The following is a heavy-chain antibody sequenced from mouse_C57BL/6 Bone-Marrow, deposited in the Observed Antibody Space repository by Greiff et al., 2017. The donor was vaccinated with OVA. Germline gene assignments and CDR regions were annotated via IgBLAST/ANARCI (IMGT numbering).Heavy chain of an antibody. D-gene: IGHD3-1*01. J-gene: IGHJ3*01. CDR2: IYPRSGNT. V-gene: IGHV1-81*01. Sequence: QVQLQQSGAELARPGASVKLSCKASGYTFTSYGISWVKQRTGQGLEWIGEIYPRSGNTYYNVKFKGKATLTADKSSSTAYMELRSLTSEDSAVYFCARSGRTYWGQGTLVTVSA. CDR3: ARSGRTY. CDR1: GYTFTSYG.